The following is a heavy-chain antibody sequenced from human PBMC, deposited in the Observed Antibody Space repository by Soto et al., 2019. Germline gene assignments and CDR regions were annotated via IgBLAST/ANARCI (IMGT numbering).Heavy chain of an antibody. V-gene: IGHV4-34*01. CDR3: ASRSQDPWSGYYVVAFDI. J-gene: IGHJ3*02. CDR1: GGSFSGYY. CDR2: INHSGST. D-gene: IGHD3-3*01. Sequence: PSETLSLTCAVYGGSFSGYYWSWIRQPPGKGLEWIGEINHSGSTNYNPSLKSRVTLSVDTSKNQFSLKLSSVTAADTAVYYCASRSQDPWSGYYVVAFDIWGQGAMVTVSS.